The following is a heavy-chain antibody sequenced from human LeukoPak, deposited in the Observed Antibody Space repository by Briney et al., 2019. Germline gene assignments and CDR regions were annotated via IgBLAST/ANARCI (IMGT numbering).Heavy chain of an antibody. D-gene: IGHD4-17*01. Sequence: PGRSLRLSCAASGFTFDDYAMHWVRQAPGKGLEWVSGISWNSGSIGYADSVKGRFTISRDNTKNSVFLQMNSLRPEDTALYYCAKAALPNYGSVSDAFDTWGQGTRVTVSS. CDR2: ISWNSGSI. CDR1: GFTFDDYA. J-gene: IGHJ3*02. CDR3: AKAALPNYGSVSDAFDT. V-gene: IGHV3-9*01.